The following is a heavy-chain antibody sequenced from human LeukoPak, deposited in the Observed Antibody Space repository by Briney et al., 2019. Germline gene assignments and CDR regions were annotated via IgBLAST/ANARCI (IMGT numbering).Heavy chain of an antibody. CDR1: GGSFSGYY. CDR2: INHSGST. D-gene: IGHD3-3*01. CDR3: ARDRYDFWSGFDY. V-gene: IGHV4-34*01. J-gene: IGHJ4*02. Sequence: PSETLSLTCAVYGGSFSGYYWSWIRQPPGKGLEWIGEINHSGSTNYNPSLKSRVTISVDTSKNQFSLKLSSVTAADTAVYYCARDRYDFWSGFDYWGQGTLVTVPS.